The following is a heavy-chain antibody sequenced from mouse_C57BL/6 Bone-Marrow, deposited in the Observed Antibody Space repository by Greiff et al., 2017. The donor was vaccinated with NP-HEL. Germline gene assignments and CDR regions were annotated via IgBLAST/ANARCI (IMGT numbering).Heavy chain of an antibody. CDR3: ARQHWGFDY. CDR1: GYTFTSYW. CDR2: IYPSDSET. V-gene: IGHV1-61*01. J-gene: IGHJ2*01. Sequence: QVQLQQPGAELVRPGSSVKLSCKASGYTFTSYWMDWVKQRPGQGLEWIGNIYPSDSETHYNQKFKDKATLTVDKSSSTAYMQLSSLTSEDSAVYDCARQHWGFDYWGQGTTLTVSS. D-gene: IGHD4-1*01.